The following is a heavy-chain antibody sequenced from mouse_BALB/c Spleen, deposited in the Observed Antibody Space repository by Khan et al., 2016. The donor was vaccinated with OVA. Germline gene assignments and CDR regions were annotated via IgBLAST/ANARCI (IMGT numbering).Heavy chain of an antibody. J-gene: IGHJ3*01. V-gene: IGHV1S136*01. CDR1: GYTFTSYV. CDR2: IYPFNDDT. CDR3: APVGNYYVSFAY. D-gene: IGHD1-1*01. Sequence: EVQLQQSGPELVKPGASVKMSCKASGYTFTSYVMHWVKQKPGLGLEWIGYIYPFNDDTKYNEKFKGKATLTSDKSSSTDYMELSSLTSEDSAVYYCAPVGNYYVSFAYWGQGTLVTVSA.